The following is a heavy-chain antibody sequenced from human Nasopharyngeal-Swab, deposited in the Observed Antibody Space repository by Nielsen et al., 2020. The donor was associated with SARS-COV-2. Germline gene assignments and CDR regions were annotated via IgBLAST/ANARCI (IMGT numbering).Heavy chain of an antibody. V-gene: IGHV4-4*02. D-gene: IGHD6-13*01. CDR2: IHRGGTT. CDR3: PNVRVASAGTFDF. Sequence: WIRQPPGKGPEWIGEIHRGGTTNYNPSLESRVTISQDKSKNQFYLRLNSVTAADTAVYYCPNVRVASAGTFDFWGLGTLVTVSS. J-gene: IGHJ4*02.